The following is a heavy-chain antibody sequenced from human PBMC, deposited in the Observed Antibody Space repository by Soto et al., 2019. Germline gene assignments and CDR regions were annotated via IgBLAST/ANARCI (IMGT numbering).Heavy chain of an antibody. CDR2: IYYSGST. CDR3: ARLGLELRGAYGMDV. V-gene: IGHV4-61*03. CDR1: GGSVSSGSYY. J-gene: IGHJ6*02. D-gene: IGHD1-7*01. Sequence: QVQLQESGPGLVKPSETLSLTCTVSGGSVSSGSYYWSWIRQPPGKGLDLIGYIYYSGSTNYNPPLKRRVTISVDTSKNHFSLKLSYVTAADTAVYYCARLGLELRGAYGMDVWGQGTTVTVSS.